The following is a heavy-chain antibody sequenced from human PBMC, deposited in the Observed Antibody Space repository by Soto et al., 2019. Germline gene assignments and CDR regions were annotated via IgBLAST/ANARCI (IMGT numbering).Heavy chain of an antibody. Sequence: SETLSLTCTVSGGSISSGDYYWSWIRQPPGKGLEWIGYIYYSGSTYYNPSLKSRVTISVDTSKNQFSLKLSSVTAADTAVYYXARGPPFDYYDSSYFDYWGQGTLVTVSS. V-gene: IGHV4-30-4*01. J-gene: IGHJ4*02. CDR2: IYYSGST. D-gene: IGHD3-22*01. CDR3: ARGPPFDYYDSSYFDY. CDR1: GGSISSGDYY.